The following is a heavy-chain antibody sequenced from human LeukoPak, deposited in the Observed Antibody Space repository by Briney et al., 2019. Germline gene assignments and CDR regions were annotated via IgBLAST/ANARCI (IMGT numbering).Heavy chain of an antibody. CDR3: ARVIMDTAMVEY. D-gene: IGHD5-18*01. CDR1: GYTFTGYY. CDR2: INPNSGGT. J-gene: IGHJ4*02. Sequence: GASVKVSCKTSGYTFTGYYMHWVRQAPGQGLEWMGWINPNSGGTNYAQKFQGRVTMTRDTSISTAYMELSRLRSDDTAVYYCARVIMDTAMVEYWGQGTLVTVSS. V-gene: IGHV1-2*02.